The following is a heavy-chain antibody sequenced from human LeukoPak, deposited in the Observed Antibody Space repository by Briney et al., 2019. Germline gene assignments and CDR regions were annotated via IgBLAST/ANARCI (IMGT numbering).Heavy chain of an antibody. CDR3: AKDLYSSGWYRVNYYYYGMDV. CDR2: ISYDGSNK. V-gene: IGHV3-30*18. Sequence: GRSLRLSCAASGFTFSSYGMHWVHQAPGKGLEWVAVISYDGSNKYYADSVKGRFTISRDNSKNTLYLQMNSLRAEDTAVYYCAKDLYSSGWYRVNYYYYGMDVWGQGTTVTVSS. D-gene: IGHD6-19*01. CDR1: GFTFSSYG. J-gene: IGHJ6*02.